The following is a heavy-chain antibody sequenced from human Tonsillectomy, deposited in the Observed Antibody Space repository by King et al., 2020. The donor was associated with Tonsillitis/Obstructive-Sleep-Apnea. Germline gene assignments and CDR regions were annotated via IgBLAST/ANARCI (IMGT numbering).Heavy chain of an antibody. V-gene: IGHV1-46*01. CDR1: GYTFTSYY. Sequence: QLVQSGAEVKKPGASVKVSCKASGYTFTSYYIHWVRQAPGQGLEWMGINNPSGGSTSYAQKFQGRVTMTRDTSTSTVYMELSSLRSEETAVYYCARDGSVATRPLDYWGQGTLVTVTS. D-gene: IGHD6-6*01. CDR3: ARDGSVATRPLDY. J-gene: IGHJ4*02. CDR2: NNPSGGST.